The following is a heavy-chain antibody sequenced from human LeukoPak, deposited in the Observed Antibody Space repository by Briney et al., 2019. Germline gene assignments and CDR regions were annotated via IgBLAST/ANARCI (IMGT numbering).Heavy chain of an antibody. D-gene: IGHD4-11*01. CDR1: GGSISSSSYY. V-gene: IGHV4-39*07. Sequence: SETLSLTCTVSGGSISSSSYYWGWIRQPPGKGLEWIGSIYHSGSTYYNPSLKSRVTISVDTSKNQFSLKLSSVTAADTAVYYCARVRVRDYSNYKDDAFDIWGQGTMVTVSS. J-gene: IGHJ3*02. CDR3: ARVRVRDYSNYKDDAFDI. CDR2: IYHSGST.